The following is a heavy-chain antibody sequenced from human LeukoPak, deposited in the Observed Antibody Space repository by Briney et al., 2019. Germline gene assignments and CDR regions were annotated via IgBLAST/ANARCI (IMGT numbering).Heavy chain of an antibody. Sequence: SEALPRTCCVAGGFISSYYWSWLRQPAGKGLVGMGYICYRWCPIHPTSLKSPVPISVEQSQNQSVLTLSSVTAADAAVYYCARILRWFGEPAVDYWGQGTLVTVSS. V-gene: IGHV4-59*08. CDR3: ARILRWFGEPAVDY. J-gene: IGHJ4*02. CDR1: GGFISSYY. CDR2: ICYRWCP. D-gene: IGHD3-10*01.